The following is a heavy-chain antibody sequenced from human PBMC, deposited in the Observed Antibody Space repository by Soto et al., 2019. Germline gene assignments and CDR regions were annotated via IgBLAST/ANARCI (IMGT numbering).Heavy chain of an antibody. D-gene: IGHD2-2*01. CDR2: IYYSGST. J-gene: IGHJ5*02. V-gene: IGHV4-31*03. CDR1: GGSISSGGYY. CDR3: ARKGVVVPARGVPTTSKDSWFDP. Sequence: QVQLQESGPGLVKPSQTLSLTCTVSGGSISSGGYYWSWIRQHPGKGLEWIGYIYYSGSTYYNPSLQSRVTISVDTSKNQFSLKLSSVTAADTAVYYCARKGVVVPARGVPTTSKDSWFDPWGQGTLVTVSS.